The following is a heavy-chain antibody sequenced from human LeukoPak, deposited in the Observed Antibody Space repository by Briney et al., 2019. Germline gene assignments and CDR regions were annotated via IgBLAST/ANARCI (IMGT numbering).Heavy chain of an antibody. CDR3: ARDFFHGHCSGLTCFLLDS. Sequence: GASVKVSCKASGYTFTSYGITWVRQAPGQGLEWMGWISAYNGNTNYAQKFQGRLTMTTDTSTNKAYMELRSLRPDDTAVYYCARDFFHGHCSGLTCFLLDSWGQGALVTVSS. V-gene: IGHV1-18*01. D-gene: IGHD2-15*01. CDR2: ISAYNGNT. J-gene: IGHJ4*02. CDR1: GYTFTSYG.